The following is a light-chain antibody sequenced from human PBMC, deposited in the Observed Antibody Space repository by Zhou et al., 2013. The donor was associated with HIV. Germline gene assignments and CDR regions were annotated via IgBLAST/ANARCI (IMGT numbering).Light chain of an antibody. CDR3: QQYDTWPLT. CDR2: GAS. Sequence: EIVLTQSPGTLSLSPGERATLSCRASQYMDVNYLAWYQQRPGQAPRLLIYGASSRATGIPDRFSGSGSGTEFTLTISSLQSEDFAVYYCQQYDTWPLTFGGGTTVEIK. J-gene: IGKJ4*01. CDR1: QYMDVNY. V-gene: IGKV3-20*01.